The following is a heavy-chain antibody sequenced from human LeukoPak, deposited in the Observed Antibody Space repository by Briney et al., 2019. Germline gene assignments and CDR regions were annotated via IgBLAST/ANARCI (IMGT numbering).Heavy chain of an antibody. V-gene: IGHV4-39*01. J-gene: IGHJ3*02. D-gene: IGHD2-21*01. CDR2: IYYSGST. Sequence: WVRQAPGKGLEWIGSIYYSGSTYYNPSLKSRVTISVDTSKNQFSLKLSSVTAADTAVYYCASVGDSYDAFDIWGQGTMVTVSS. CDR3: ASVGDSYDAFDI.